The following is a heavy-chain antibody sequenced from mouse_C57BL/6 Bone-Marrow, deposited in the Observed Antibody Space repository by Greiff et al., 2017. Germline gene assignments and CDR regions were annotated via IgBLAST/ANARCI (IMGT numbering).Heavy chain of an antibody. CDR1: GFNIKNTY. D-gene: IGHD2-5*01. Sequence: EVQLQQSVAELVRPGASVKLSCTASGFNIKNTYMHWVKQRPEQGLEWIGRIDPANGNTKYAPKFQGKATITADTSSNTAYLQLSSLTSEDTAMDYGVVGAICSNYQYCFDYWGQGTTLTVSA. J-gene: IGHJ2*01. CDR3: VVGAICSNYQYCFDY. CDR2: IDPANGNT. V-gene: IGHV14-3*01.